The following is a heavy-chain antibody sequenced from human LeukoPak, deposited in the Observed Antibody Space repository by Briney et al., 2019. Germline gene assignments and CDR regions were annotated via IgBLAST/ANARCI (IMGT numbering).Heavy chain of an antibody. J-gene: IGHJ6*03. Sequence: SQTLSLTCTLSGGSISSGSYYWSWIRQPAGKGLEWIGRIYTSGSTNYNPSLKSRVTISVDTSKNQFSLKLSSVTAADTAVYYCARETRIVGATIGPKYYMDVWGKGTTVTVSS. CDR2: IYTSGST. CDR3: ARETRIVGATIGPKYYMDV. D-gene: IGHD1-26*01. V-gene: IGHV4-61*02. CDR1: GGSISSGSYY.